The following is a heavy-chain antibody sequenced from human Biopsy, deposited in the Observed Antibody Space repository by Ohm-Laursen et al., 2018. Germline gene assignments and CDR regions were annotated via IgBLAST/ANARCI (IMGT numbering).Heavy chain of an antibody. CDR1: SYTFTDYN. Sequence: SSVKVSCKASSYTFTDYNIHWMRQVPGQGLEWLGYINCKTGATNYAQKFQGTVTMTRDTSISTAYLALGSLRSADTAIYYCARDPLNGHKHFDYWGQGSLVTVSP. D-gene: IGHD2-8*01. CDR2: INCKTGAT. CDR3: ARDPLNGHKHFDY. V-gene: IGHV1-2*02. J-gene: IGHJ4*02.